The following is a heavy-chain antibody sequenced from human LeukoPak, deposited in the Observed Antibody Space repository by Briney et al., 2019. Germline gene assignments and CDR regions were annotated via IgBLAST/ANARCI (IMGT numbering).Heavy chain of an antibody. CDR3: ASAKQWLAFDF. D-gene: IGHD6-19*01. V-gene: IGHV4-59*08. Sequence: SETLSLTCTVSGGSISNYYWSWLRQPPGKGLEWIGYIYYSGSTNYNPSLKSRVTISVDTSKNQCSLKLSSVTAADTAVYYCASAKQWLAFDFWGQGNLVTVTS. CDR1: GGSISNYY. CDR2: IYYSGST. J-gene: IGHJ4*02.